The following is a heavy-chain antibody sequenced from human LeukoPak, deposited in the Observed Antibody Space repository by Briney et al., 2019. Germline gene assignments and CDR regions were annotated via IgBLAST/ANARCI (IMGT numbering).Heavy chain of an antibody. J-gene: IGHJ6*02. CDR3: ASNHPDYYGSGSYSMGYYYIWMDV. CDR2: ISGSGSTI. CDR1: GFTFSSYD. V-gene: IGHV3-48*03. D-gene: IGHD3-10*01. Sequence: GGSLRLSCAVSGFTFSSYDMNCVRQAPGKGLEWISYISGSGSTIYYADSVKGLFTVSRDNAKNALHLQMNSLSAEDTDVYNCASNHPDYYGSGSYSMGYYYIWMDVWGQGTTVTVSS.